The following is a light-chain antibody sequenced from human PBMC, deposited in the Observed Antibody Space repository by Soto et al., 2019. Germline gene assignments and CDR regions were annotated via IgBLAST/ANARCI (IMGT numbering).Light chain of an antibody. CDR1: SSDIGTYNL. Sequence: QSVMSQPASVSGSPGESITISCTGTSSDIGTYNLVSWYQHYPGKAPKLMIYEGIKRPSGVSNRFSGSKSGNTDFLTISGLQAEDEADYYCCSYAGSGTDNHVFGSGTKVTV. J-gene: IGLJ1*01. V-gene: IGLV2-23*01. CDR3: CSYAGSGTDNHV. CDR2: EGI.